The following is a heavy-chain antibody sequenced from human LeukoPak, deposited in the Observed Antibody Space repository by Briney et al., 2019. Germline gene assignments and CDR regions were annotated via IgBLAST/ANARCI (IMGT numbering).Heavy chain of an antibody. CDR3: ARGPGSLWFGELSPGY. D-gene: IGHD3-10*01. V-gene: IGHV1-2*02. CDR1: GYTFTGYY. Sequence: GASVKVSCKASGYTFTGYYMHWVRQAPGQGLEWMGWINPNSGGTNYAQKFQGRVTMTRDTSISTAYMELSRLRSDDTAVYYCARGPGSLWFGELSPGYWGQGTLVTVSS. CDR2: INPNSGGT. J-gene: IGHJ4*02.